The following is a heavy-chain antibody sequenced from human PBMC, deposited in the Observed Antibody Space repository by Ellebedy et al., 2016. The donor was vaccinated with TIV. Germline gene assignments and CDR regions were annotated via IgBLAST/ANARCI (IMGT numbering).Heavy chain of an antibody. CDR1: GFTVSSNY. CDR2: IYTGGDT. CDR3: ARDGGGDYGDYLRY. J-gene: IGHJ4*02. D-gene: IGHD4-17*01. Sequence: GGSLRLSXAASGFTVSSNYMSWVRQAPGKGLQWVSVIYTGGDTYYADSVKGRFTVSRDNSKNTLYLQMNSLRAEDTAVYYCARDGGGDYGDYLRYWGQGTLVTVSS. V-gene: IGHV3-53*01.